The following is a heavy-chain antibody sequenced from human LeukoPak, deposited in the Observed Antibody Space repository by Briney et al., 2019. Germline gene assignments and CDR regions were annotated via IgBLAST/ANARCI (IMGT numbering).Heavy chain of an antibody. D-gene: IGHD2/OR15-2a*01. J-gene: IGHJ4*02. Sequence: SQTLSLTCTVSGGSISSGSYYWTWIRQPAGKGLEWIGRIYTSGSTNYNPSLKSRVTISVDASKNQFSLKLSSVTAADTAVYYCARAPGVTTFTSFDYWGQGTLVTVSS. V-gene: IGHV4-61*02. CDR3: ARAPGVTTFTSFDY. CDR2: IYTSGST. CDR1: GGSISSGSYY.